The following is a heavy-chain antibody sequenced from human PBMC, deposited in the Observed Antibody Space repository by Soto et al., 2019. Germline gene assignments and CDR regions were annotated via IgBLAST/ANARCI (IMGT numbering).Heavy chain of an antibody. Sequence: GGSLRLSCAASGFTFSNYGMHWVRQAPGKGLEWVAVISYDGSDKYYADSVKGRFTISRDDSKDMLYLQMNSLRPEDTAVYYCAKDPGRIADNYFDPWGQGTRVTVSS. J-gene: IGHJ5*02. V-gene: IGHV3-30*18. CDR2: ISYDGSDK. CDR3: AKDPGRIADNYFDP. D-gene: IGHD3-10*01. CDR1: GFTFSNYG.